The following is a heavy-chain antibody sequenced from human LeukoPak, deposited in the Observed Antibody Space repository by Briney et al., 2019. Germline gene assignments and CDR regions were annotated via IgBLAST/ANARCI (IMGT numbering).Heavy chain of an antibody. CDR3: ARGSVMILWFGESPAHFDY. CDR2: INHSGGT. J-gene: IGHJ4*02. Sequence: SETLSLTCAVYGGSFSGYYWSWIRQPPGKGLEWIGEINHSGGTNYNPSLKSRVTISVDTSKNQFSLKLSSVTAADTAVYYCARGSVMILWFGESPAHFDYWGQGTLVTVSS. V-gene: IGHV4-34*01. CDR1: GGSFSGYY. D-gene: IGHD3-10*01.